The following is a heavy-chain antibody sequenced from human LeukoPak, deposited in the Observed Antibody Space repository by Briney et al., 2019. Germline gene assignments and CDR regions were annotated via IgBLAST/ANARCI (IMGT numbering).Heavy chain of an antibody. CDR3: AKWGSTRPWSFDI. Sequence: ASVKVSCKASGYTLINYGISWVRQAPGQGLEWMGWISFKNGNTNSAQKLQGRVTMTTDTSTSTAYMELMSLRSDDTAVYYCAKWGSTRPWSFDIWGQGTMVTVSS. J-gene: IGHJ3*02. D-gene: IGHD2-2*01. CDR2: ISFKNGNT. CDR1: GYTLINYG. V-gene: IGHV1-18*01.